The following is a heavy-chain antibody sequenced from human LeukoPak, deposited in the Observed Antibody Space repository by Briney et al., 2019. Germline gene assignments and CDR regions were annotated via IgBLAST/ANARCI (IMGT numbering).Heavy chain of an antibody. D-gene: IGHD6-6*01. CDR1: AYTFSGYY. V-gene: IGHV1-2*02. J-gene: IGHJ4*02. CDR2: ATPNCGGT. Sequence: ASVKLSFKSSAYTFSGYYLHWVRQPPGQGMERMGWATPNCGGTDYAQKLQGRVAMTSDPSISTDEMELVRPRSADTDVYYCARVGRAFTARSSFFDYWGQAALVSV. CDR3: ARVGRAFTARSSFFDY.